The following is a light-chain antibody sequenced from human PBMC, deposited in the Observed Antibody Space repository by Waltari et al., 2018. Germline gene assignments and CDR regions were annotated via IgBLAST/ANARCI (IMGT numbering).Light chain of an antibody. CDR2: KGN. Sequence: QTVVTQEPSLSVTLTCALSSGSISSTSYATWYQQTPGQAPRTLVYKGNSRSSGVPDRFSGSIIGNKAALTITGAQADDDSDYYCSLYMGSGIWVFGGGTKLTVL. V-gene: IGLV8-61*01. J-gene: IGLJ3*02. CDR3: SLYMGSGIWV. CDR1: SGSISSTSY.